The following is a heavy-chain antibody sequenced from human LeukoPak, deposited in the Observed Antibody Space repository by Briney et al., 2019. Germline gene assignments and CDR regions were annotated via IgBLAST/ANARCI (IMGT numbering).Heavy chain of an antibody. J-gene: IGHJ4*02. D-gene: IGHD6-13*01. CDR3: ARDSSSWYDY. CDR2: INPNSGGT. Sequence: ASVKVSCKASGYTFTGYYMHWVRQAPGQGLEWMGRINPNSGGTNYAQKFQGGVTMTRDTSISTAYMEPSRLRSDDTAVYYCARDSSSWYDYWGQGTLVTVSS. V-gene: IGHV1-2*06. CDR1: GYTFTGYY.